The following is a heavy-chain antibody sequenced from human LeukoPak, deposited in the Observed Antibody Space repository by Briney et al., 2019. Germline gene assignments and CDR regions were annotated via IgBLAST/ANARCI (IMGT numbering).Heavy chain of an antibody. CDR3: ARMGYDILTGYPDPFDY. V-gene: IGHV4-39*07. CDR2: IYYSGST. J-gene: IGHJ4*02. Sequence: SETLSLTCTVSGGSISSSSYYWGWIRQPPGKGLEWIGSIYYSGSTYYNPSLKSRVTISVDTSKNQFSLKLSSVTAADTAVYYCARMGYDILTGYPDPFDYWSQGTLVTVSS. D-gene: IGHD3-9*01. CDR1: GGSISSSSYY.